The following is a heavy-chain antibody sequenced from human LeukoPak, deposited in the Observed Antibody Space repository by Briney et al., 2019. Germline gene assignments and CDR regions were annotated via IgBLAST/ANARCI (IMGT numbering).Heavy chain of an antibody. V-gene: IGHV1-46*01. D-gene: IGHD3-22*01. CDR3: AKDQYSGPIVVAPFS. CDR2: INPSGGST. Sequence: GASVKVSCKASGYTFTSYYMHWVRQAPGQGLEWMGIINPSGGSTSYAQKFQGRVTMTRDTSTSTVYMELSSLRSEDTAVYYCAKDQYSGPIVVAPFSWGQGTLVTVSS. J-gene: IGHJ4*02. CDR1: GYTFTSYY.